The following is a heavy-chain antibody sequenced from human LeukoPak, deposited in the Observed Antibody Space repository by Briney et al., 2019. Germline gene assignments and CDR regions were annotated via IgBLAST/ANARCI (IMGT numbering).Heavy chain of an antibody. Sequence: GGSLRLSCAASGFTVSSNYMSWVRQAPGKGLEWVSVIYSGGSTYYADSVKGRFTISRDNSKNTLYPQMNSLRAEDTAVYYCANGGFGGYDSHQIDYWGQGTLVTVSS. CDR1: GFTVSSNY. V-gene: IGHV3-66*01. D-gene: IGHD5-12*01. J-gene: IGHJ4*02. CDR3: ANGGFGGYDSHQIDY. CDR2: IYSGGST.